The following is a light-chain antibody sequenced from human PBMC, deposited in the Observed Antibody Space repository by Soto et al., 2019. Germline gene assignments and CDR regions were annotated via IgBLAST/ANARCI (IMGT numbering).Light chain of an antibody. CDR3: LQDYNYPWT. V-gene: IGKV1-6*01. J-gene: IGKJ1*01. CDR2: AAS. CDR1: QDIRND. Sequence: AIQMTQSPSSLSASVGDRVTITCRAIQDIRNDLGWYQQKPGKDPKLLIYAASTLQSEVPSRFSGSGSGTDFTLTIDSLQPEDFASYYCLQDYNYPWTFGQGTKVDIK.